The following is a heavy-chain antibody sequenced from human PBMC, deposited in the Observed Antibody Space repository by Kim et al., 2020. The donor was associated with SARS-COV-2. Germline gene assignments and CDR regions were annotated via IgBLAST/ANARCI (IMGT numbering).Heavy chain of an antibody. CDR3: ARDRIAPRRAPGY. CDR1: GYTFTNFG. J-gene: IGHJ4*02. CDR2: ISAYNGYT. V-gene: IGHV1-18*01. D-gene: IGHD6-6*01. Sequence: ASVKVSCKTSGYTFTNFGITWVRQAPGQGLEWMGWISAYNGYTKYAEKLQDRVTMTTDTSTSTAYMELRRLSYDDTAVYYCARDRIAPRRAPGYWGRGTLVTVSS.